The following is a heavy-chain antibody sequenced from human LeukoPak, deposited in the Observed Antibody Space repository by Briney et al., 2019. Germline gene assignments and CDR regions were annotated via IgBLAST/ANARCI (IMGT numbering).Heavy chain of an antibody. V-gene: IGHV3-74*01. CDR3: VSFYETY. Sequence: GGSLSLSCAASGNYLMHWVRQAPGKGLVWVSHINSDGSWTSYADSVKGRFTISKDNAKNTVYLQMNSLRAEDTAVYYCVSFYETYWGRGTLVTVSS. J-gene: IGHJ4*02. CDR2: INSDGSWT. CDR1: GNYL. D-gene: IGHD2/OR15-2a*01.